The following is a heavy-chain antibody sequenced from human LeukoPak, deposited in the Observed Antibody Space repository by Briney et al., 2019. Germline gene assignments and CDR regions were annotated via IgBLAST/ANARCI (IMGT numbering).Heavy chain of an antibody. D-gene: IGHD5-24*01. CDR3: ARSVGGVATILYFDY. Sequence: GGSLRLSCVASGFTFSSYSMNWVRQAPGKGLEWVSSISSSSSYIYYADSVKGRFTISRDNAKNSLYLQMNSLRAEDTAVYYCARSVGGVATILYFDYWGQGTLVTVSS. CDR2: ISSSSSYI. J-gene: IGHJ4*02. V-gene: IGHV3-21*01. CDR1: GFTFSSYS.